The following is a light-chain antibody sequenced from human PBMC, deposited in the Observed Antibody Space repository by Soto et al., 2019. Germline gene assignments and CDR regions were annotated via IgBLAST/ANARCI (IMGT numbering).Light chain of an antibody. J-gene: IGLJ3*02. CDR2: EVS. CDR1: SSDVGGYNY. CDR3: SSYAGSKVV. Sequence: QSALTQPPSASGSPGQSVTISCTGTSSDVGGYNYVSWYQQHPGKATKLMIYEVSERPSGVPARFSGSKSGNTASLTVSGLHAEDESDYYCSSYAGSKVVFVGGTKLTVL. V-gene: IGLV2-8*01.